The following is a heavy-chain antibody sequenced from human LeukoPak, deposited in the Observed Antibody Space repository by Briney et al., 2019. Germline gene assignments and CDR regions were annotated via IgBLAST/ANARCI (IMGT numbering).Heavy chain of an antibody. V-gene: IGHV4-30-4*01. CDR2: IYYSGST. Sequence: SETLSLTCTVSGGSISSGDYYWSWIRQPPGKGLEWIGYIYYSGSTYYNPSLKSRVTISVDTSKNQFSLKLSSVTAADTAVYYCARGKSQEAYYDSSGAGTFDYWGQGTLVTVSS. CDR3: ARGKSQEAYYDSSGAGTFDY. J-gene: IGHJ4*02. CDR1: GGSISSGDYY. D-gene: IGHD3-22*01.